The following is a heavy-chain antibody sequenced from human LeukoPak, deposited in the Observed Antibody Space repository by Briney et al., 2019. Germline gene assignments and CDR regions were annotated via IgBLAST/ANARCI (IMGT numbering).Heavy chain of an antibody. CDR3: GRHDGDYLG. Sequence: SETLSLTCAVYGGSFSGYYWSWIRQPPGKGLEWIGYMYHSGGTNYNPSLKSRVTISVDTSKNQFSLRLRSVTAADTAVYYCGRHDGDYLGWGQGTLVTVSS. CDR2: MYHSGGT. V-gene: IGHV4-59*08. CDR1: GGSFSGYY. J-gene: IGHJ4*02. D-gene: IGHD4-17*01.